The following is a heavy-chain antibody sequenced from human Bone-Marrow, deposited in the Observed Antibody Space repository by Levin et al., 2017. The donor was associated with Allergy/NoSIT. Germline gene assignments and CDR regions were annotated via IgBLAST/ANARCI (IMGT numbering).Heavy chain of an antibody. J-gene: IGHJ6*02. Sequence: LSLTCAASGLTVGRDYMTWIRQAPGKGLEWVSVIYRGGSTYYAESVKGRFTISRDNSKNTLYLQMNSLRAEDTAVYYCARYKYDSGGYYYYGMDVWGQGTTVTVSS. CDR2: IYRGGST. CDR3: ARYKYDSGGYYYYGMDV. CDR1: GLTVGRDY. D-gene: IGHD3-22*01. V-gene: IGHV3-53*01.